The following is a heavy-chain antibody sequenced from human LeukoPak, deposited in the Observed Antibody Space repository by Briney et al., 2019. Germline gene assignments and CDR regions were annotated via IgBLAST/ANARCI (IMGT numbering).Heavy chain of an antibody. J-gene: IGHJ6*03. D-gene: IGHD2-2*01. V-gene: IGHV3-30*02. CDR1: GFTFSSYG. CDR3: ARVCSSTSCSTSHYYYYMDV. CDR2: IRYDGSNK. Sequence: GGSLRLSCAASGFTFSSYGMHWVRQAPGKGLEWVAFIRYDGSNKYYADSVKGRFTISRDNSKNTLYLQMNSLRTEDTAVYYCARVCSSTSCSTSHYYYYMDVWGKGTTVTISS.